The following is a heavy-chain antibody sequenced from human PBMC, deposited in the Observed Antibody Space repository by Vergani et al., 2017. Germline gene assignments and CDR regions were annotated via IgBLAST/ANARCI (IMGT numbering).Heavy chain of an antibody. D-gene: IGHD6-19*01. J-gene: IGHJ4*02. CDR1: GFTVSSNY. Sequence: EVQLVETGGGLIQPGGSLRLSCAASGFTVSSNYMSWVRQAPGKGLEWVSVIYSGGSTYYADSVKGRFTISSDNSKNTLYLQMNSLRAEDTAVYYCARELRSSGWYPYYFDYWGQGTLVTVSS. CDR3: ARELRSSGWYPYYFDY. CDR2: IYSGGST. V-gene: IGHV3-53*02.